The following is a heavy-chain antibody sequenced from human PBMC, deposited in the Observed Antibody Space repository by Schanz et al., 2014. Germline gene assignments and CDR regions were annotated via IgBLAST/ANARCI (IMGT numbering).Heavy chain of an antibody. CDR2: ITSQGTT. D-gene: IGHD6-19*01. CDR3: AKDHPSSGWPAFDV. V-gene: IGHV3-23*01. J-gene: IGHJ4*02. CDR1: GFTVNNYA. Sequence: EVQLLESGGRLVQPGGSLRLSCTVSGFTVNNYAMNWVRQAPGRGLEWVSGITSQGTTYYGDFVRGRFSISRDLSSNTLYLQMNSLRADDSAIYYCAKDHPSSGWPAFDVWGQGTQVTVSS.